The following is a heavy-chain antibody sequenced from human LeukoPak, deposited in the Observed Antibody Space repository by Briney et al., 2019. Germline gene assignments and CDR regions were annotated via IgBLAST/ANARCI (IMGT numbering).Heavy chain of an antibody. V-gene: IGHV3-30*04. CDR1: GFTFSSYA. Sequence: GGSLRLSCAASGFTFSSYAMHWVRQAPGKGLEWVAVISYDGSNKYYADSVKGRFTISRDNAKNSLYLQMNSLRAEDTALYYCAKDSSRDYYYYMDVWGKGTTVTISS. CDR2: ISYDGSNK. J-gene: IGHJ6*03. CDR3: AKDSSRDYYYYMDV.